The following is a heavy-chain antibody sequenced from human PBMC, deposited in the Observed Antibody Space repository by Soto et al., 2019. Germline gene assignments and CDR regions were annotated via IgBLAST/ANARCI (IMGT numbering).Heavy chain of an antibody. CDR3: ARGRRYQLLEYYFDY. V-gene: IGHV4-31*03. CDR1: GGSISSGGYY. J-gene: IGHJ4*02. D-gene: IGHD2-2*01. Sequence: SETLSLTCTVSGGSISSGGYYWSWIRQHPGKGLEWIGYIYYSGSTYYNPSLKSRVTISVDTSKNQFSLKLSSVTAADTAVYYCARGRRYQLLEYYFDYWGQGTLVTVSS. CDR2: IYYSGST.